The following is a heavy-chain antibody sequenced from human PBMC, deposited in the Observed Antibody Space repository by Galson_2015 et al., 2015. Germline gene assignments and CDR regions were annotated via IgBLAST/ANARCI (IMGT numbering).Heavy chain of an antibody. CDR3: ARRARGYSGSYFPLPLVEYYFDY. CDR1: GGSFSGYY. Sequence: ETLSLTCAVYGGSFSGYYWSWIRQPPGKGLEWIGEVNHSGSTNYNPSLKSRVTISVDTSKNQFSLKLSSVTAADTAVYYCARRARGYSGSYFPLPLVEYYFDYWGQGTLVTVSS. D-gene: IGHD1-26*01. CDR2: VNHSGST. J-gene: IGHJ4*02. V-gene: IGHV4-34*01.